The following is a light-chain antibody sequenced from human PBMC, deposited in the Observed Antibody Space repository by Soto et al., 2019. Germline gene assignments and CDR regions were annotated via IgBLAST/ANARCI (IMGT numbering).Light chain of an antibody. V-gene: IGKV3-20*01. CDR1: QSVSSSY. CDR3: QQSGSSPIT. Sequence: EIVLTQSPGTLCLSPGERATLSCRSSQSVSSSYLAWYQQKPGQAPRLLIYGASSRATGIPDRFSGSGSGTDFTLTISRLEPEDFAVYYCQQSGSSPITFGQGTRLEIK. J-gene: IGKJ5*01. CDR2: GAS.